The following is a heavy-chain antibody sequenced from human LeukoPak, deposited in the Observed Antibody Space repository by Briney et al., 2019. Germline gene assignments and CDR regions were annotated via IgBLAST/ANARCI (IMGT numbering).Heavy chain of an antibody. CDR3: AREVSEGFDF. V-gene: IGHV3-33*01. CDR2: IWYDGSNK. J-gene: IGHJ4*02. Sequence: GGSLRLSCAASGFTFSSYGMHWVRQAPGKGLEWVAVIWYDGSNKYYADSVKGRFAISRDNAKNSLYLQMNSLRAEDTALYYCAREVSEGFDFWGQGTLVTVSS. D-gene: IGHD3-22*01. CDR1: GFTFSSYG.